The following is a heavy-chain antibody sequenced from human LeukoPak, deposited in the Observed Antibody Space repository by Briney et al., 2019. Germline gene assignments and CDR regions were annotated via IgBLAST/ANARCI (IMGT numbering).Heavy chain of an antibody. CDR2: IYTSGST. CDR3: ARERPISSSSAQFDY. Sequence: SETLSLTCTVSGGSVSSGSYYWSWIRQPAGKGLEWIGRIYTSGSTNYNPSLKSRVTISVDTSKNQFSLKLSSVTAADTAVYYCARERPISSSSAQFDYWGQGTLVTVSS. V-gene: IGHV4-61*02. J-gene: IGHJ4*02. CDR1: GGSVSSGSYY. D-gene: IGHD6-6*01.